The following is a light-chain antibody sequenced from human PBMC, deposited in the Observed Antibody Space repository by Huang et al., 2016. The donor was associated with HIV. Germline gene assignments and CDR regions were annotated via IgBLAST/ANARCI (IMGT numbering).Light chain of an antibody. J-gene: IGKJ1*01. V-gene: IGKV3-15*01. CDR2: GAS. Sequence: EIVMTQSPATLSVSPGERATLSCTASQSVGRYLDWYQKKPGQAPRLLIYGASTRATGVTGRFSGGGSGTEFILTISSLQSEDFAVYYCQQYNNWWAFGQGTKVEIK. CDR1: QSVGRY. CDR3: QQYNNWWA.